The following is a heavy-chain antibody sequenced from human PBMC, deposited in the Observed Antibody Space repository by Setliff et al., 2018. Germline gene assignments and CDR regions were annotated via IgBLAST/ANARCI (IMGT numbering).Heavy chain of an antibody. CDR1: GYNLIEVS. Sequence: ASVKVSCKVSGYNLIEVSMHWVRQAPGKGLEWMGGFDPEDGETIYAQKFQGRVTITADKSTSTAYMELSSLRSEDTAVYYCAISTIFGVVSPTPDAFDIWGQGTMVTVSS. CDR2: FDPEDGET. V-gene: IGHV1-24*01. D-gene: IGHD3-3*01. CDR3: AISTIFGVVSPTPDAFDI. J-gene: IGHJ3*02.